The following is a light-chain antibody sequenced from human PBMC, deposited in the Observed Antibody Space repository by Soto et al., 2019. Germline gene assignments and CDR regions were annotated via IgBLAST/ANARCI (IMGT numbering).Light chain of an antibody. V-gene: IGKV3-20*01. Sequence: EIVLTQSPGTLSLSPGERATLSCRASRNVNIRYLAWYQQKPGQAPSLLIYATSSRATGIPDRFSGSGSGTDFTLTISSLQPEDFATYYCQQANSFPWTFGQGTKVEIK. J-gene: IGKJ1*01. CDR3: QQANSFPWT. CDR1: RNVNIRY. CDR2: ATS.